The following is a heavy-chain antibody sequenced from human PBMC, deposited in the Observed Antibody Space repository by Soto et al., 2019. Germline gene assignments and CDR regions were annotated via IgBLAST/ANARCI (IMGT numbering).Heavy chain of an antibody. J-gene: IGHJ4*02. CDR2: IYYSGST. V-gene: IGHV4-59*01. D-gene: IGHD5-12*01. CDR3: ARAERATSVDY. CDR1: GGSISSYY. Sequence: QVQLQESGPGLVKPSETLSLTCTVSGGSISSYYWSWIRQPPGKGLEWIGYIYYSGSTNYNPSLKGRVTISVDTSKNQFSLKLSSVTAADTAVYYCARAERATSVDYWGQGTLVTVSS.